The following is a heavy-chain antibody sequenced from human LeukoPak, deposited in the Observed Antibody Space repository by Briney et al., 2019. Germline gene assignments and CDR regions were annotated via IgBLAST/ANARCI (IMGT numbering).Heavy chain of an antibody. CDR2: IYYTGNT. Sequence: SETLSLTCTVSGVSISSSNSYWGLIRQPPGKGLKWIGSIYYTGNTYYNASLKSRVTISIDTSKNQISLRLTSVTATDTAVYYCARQTGSGLFILPGGQGTLVTVSS. CDR1: GVSISSSNSY. J-gene: IGHJ4*02. CDR3: ARQTGSGLFILP. D-gene: IGHD3/OR15-3a*01. V-gene: IGHV4-39*01.